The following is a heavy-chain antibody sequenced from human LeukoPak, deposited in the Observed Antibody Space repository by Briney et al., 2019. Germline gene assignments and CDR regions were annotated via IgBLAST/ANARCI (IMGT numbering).Heavy chain of an antibody. V-gene: IGHV1-2*02. CDR2: INPNSGGT. Sequence: ASVKVSCKASGYTFTGYYMHWVRQAPGQGLEWMGWINPNSGGTNYAQKFQGRVTMTRDTSISTAYMELSRLRPDDTAVYYCARGIVIAARFGLYYYYYMDVWGKGTTVTVSS. J-gene: IGHJ6*03. D-gene: IGHD6-6*01. CDR1: GYTFTGYY. CDR3: ARGIVIAARFGLYYYYYMDV.